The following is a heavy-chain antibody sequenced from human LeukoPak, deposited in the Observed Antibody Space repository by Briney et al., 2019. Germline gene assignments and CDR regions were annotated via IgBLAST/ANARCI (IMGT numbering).Heavy chain of an antibody. D-gene: IGHD6-19*01. V-gene: IGHV4-4*07. J-gene: IGHJ4*01. CDR3: ARDRHGMSVSDYFDY. CDR1: GGSISDYY. Sequence: PSETLSLTCTVSGGSISDYYWSWIRQPAGKGLEWIGRIYTSGSTNYNPSLKSRVTMSVDTSKNQFSLKLSSVTAADTAVYYCARDRHGMSVSDYFDYSGQGTLVTVSS. CDR2: IYTSGST.